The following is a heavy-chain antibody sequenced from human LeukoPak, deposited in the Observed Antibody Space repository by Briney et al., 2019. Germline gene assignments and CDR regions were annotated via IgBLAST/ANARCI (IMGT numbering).Heavy chain of an antibody. D-gene: IGHD1-26*01. Sequence: PGGSLRLSCAASGFTFNSYWMGWVRQAPGKGLEWVANTNPDGSDKYYVDSVKGRFTISRDNAKNSLYLQMNSLRAEDTAVYYCALGRVGTKSYWGQGTLVTVSS. CDR2: TNPDGSDK. CDR1: GFTFNSYW. CDR3: ALGRVGTKSY. V-gene: IGHV3-7*01. J-gene: IGHJ4*02.